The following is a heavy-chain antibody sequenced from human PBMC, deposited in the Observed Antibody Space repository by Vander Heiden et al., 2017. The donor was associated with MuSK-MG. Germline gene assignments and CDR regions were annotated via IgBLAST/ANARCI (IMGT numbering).Heavy chain of an antibody. J-gene: IGHJ4*02. V-gene: IGHV3-48*01. CDR3: ARDWGTAGVKNFDY. CDR2: ISSSSSTI. CDR1: GFTFSSYS. D-gene: IGHD1-1*01. Sequence: EVQLVESGGGLVQPGGSMRLSCVASGFTFSSYSMNWVRQAPGKGLEWVSYISSSSSTIYYADSVKGRFTISRDTAENSLYLQMNSLRAEDTAVYYCARDWGTAGVKNFDYWGQGTLVTVSS.